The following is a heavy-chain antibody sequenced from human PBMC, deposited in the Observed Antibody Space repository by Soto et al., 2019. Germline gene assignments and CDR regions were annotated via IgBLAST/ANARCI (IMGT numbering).Heavy chain of an antibody. CDR2: IKQDGSEK. Sequence: GGSLRLSCAASGFTFSSYWMSWVRQAPGKGLEWVANIKQDGSEKYYVDSVKGRFTISRDNAKNSLYLQMNSLRAEDTAVYYCARGHYDFWIGYYYWGQGTLVTVSS. CDR3: ARGHYDFWIGYYY. D-gene: IGHD3-3*01. J-gene: IGHJ4*02. V-gene: IGHV3-7*03. CDR1: GFTFSSYW.